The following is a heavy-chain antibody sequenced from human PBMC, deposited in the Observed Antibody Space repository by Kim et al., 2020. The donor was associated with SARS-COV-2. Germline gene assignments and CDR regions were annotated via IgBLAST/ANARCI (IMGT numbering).Heavy chain of an antibody. CDR3: AKARLVATIPFAY. J-gene: IGHJ4*02. V-gene: IGHV3-30*18. CDR2: ISYDGSNK. Sequence: GGSLRLSCEASGFTFSSYGMHWVRQAPGKGLEWVAVISYDGSNKYYADSVKGRFTISRDNSKNTLYLQMNSLRAEDTAVYYGAKARLVATIPFAYWGQGTLVTVSS. D-gene: IGHD5-12*01. CDR1: GFTFSSYG.